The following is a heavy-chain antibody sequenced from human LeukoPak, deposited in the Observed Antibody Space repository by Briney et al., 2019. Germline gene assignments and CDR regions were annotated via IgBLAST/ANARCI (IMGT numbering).Heavy chain of an antibody. CDR1: GFTFSSYE. J-gene: IGHJ6*03. CDR2: ISSSGSTI. D-gene: IGHD4-17*01. CDR3: ARSPNGDYLPHYMDV. Sequence: GGSLRLSCAASGFTFSSYEMNWVRQAPGKGLEWVSYISSSGSTIYYADSVKGRFTISRDNAKNSLYLQMNSLRAEDTAVYYCARSPNGDYLPHYMDVWGKGTTVTISS. V-gene: IGHV3-48*03.